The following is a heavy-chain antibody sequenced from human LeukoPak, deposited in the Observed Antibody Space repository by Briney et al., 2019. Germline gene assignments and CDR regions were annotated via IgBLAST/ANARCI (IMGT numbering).Heavy chain of an antibody. CDR1: GFTFSGYW. CDR2: IKQDGYEK. CDR3: ARDKIVGPTTLDY. Sequence: GGSLRLSCAASGFTFSGYWMSWVRQTPEKGLEWVANIKQDGYEKYYVDSVKGRFTISRDNAKNSLYPQMNSLRADDTAVYYCARDKIVGPTTLDYWGQGTLVTVSS. D-gene: IGHD1-26*01. J-gene: IGHJ4*02. V-gene: IGHV3-7*01.